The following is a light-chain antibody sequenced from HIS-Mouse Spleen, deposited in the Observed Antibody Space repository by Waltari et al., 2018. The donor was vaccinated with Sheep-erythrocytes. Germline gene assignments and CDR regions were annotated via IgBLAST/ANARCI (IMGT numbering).Light chain of an antibody. V-gene: IGLV3-1*01. Sequence: SYELTQPPSVSVSPGQTASITCSGHKLGDQYACWHLQKPCQYPVLVIYQDSQRPSGIPERFSGSNSGNRATLTISGTQAMDEADYYCQAWDSSTAVFGGGTKLTVL. J-gene: IGLJ2*01. CDR3: QAWDSSTAV. CDR2: QDS. CDR1: KLGDQY.